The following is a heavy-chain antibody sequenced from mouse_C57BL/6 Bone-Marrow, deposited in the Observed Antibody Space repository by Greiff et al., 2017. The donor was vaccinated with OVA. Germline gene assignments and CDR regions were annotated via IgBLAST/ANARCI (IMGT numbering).Heavy chain of an antibody. Sequence: VKLQESGPGLVQPSQSLSITCTVSGFSLTSYGVHWVRQSPGKGLEWLGVIWSGGSTDYNAAFISRLSISKDNSKSQVFFKMNSLQADDTAIYYCARGDWDVGVDYWGQGTTLTVSS. D-gene: IGHD4-1*01. CDR2: IWSGGST. CDR3: ARGDWDVGVDY. J-gene: IGHJ2*01. CDR1: GFSLTSYG. V-gene: IGHV2-2*01.